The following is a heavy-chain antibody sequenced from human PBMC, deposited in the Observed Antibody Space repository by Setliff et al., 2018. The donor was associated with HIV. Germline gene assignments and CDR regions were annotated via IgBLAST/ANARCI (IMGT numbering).Heavy chain of an antibody. CDR3: VRGYCSSTTCYDDYYYMDV. J-gene: IGHJ6*03. D-gene: IGHD2-2*01. V-gene: IGHV4-39*07. CDR1: GGSISSNSYY. CDR2: IYHSGRT. Sequence: PSETLSLTCTVSGGSISSNSYYWGWIRQPPGKGLEWIGSIYHSGRTYYNPSLKCRVTISVDTSKNQFSLKLTSVTAADTAVYYCVRGYCSSTTCYDDYYYMDVWGKGSTVTVSS.